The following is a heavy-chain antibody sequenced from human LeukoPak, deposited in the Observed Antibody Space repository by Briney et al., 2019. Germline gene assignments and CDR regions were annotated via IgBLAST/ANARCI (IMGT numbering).Heavy chain of an antibody. CDR2: ISSSGSTI. CDR3: ATTGFYGDYPFDY. CDR1: GFTFSSYE. Sequence: GGSLRLSCAASGFTFSSYEMNWVRQAPGKGLEWVSYISSSGSTIYYADSVKGRFTISRDNAKNSLYLQMNSLRAEDTAVYDCATTGFYGDYPFDYWGQGTLVTVSS. V-gene: IGHV3-48*03. D-gene: IGHD4-17*01. J-gene: IGHJ4*02.